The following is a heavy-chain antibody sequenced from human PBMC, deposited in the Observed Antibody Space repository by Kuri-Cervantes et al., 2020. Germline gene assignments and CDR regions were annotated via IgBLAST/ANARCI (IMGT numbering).Heavy chain of an antibody. J-gene: IGHJ3*02. Sequence: ASVKVSCKASGYTFTSYGISWVRQAPGQGLEWMGIINPSDGSPNYAQIFQGRVTMTRDTSTSTVYMELRSLRSDDTAVYYCARVNDGDVFDIWGQGTMVTVSS. CDR2: INPSDGSP. V-gene: IGHV1-46*01. CDR3: ARVNDGDVFDI. CDR1: GYTFTSYG.